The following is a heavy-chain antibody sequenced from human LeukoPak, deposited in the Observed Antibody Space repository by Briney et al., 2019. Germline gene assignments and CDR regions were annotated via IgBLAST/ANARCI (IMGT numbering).Heavy chain of an antibody. V-gene: IGHV3-30*02. CDR3: AKEYDFWSGYPKN. D-gene: IGHD3-3*01. J-gene: IGHJ4*02. Sequence: PGGSLRLSCAASGFTFSSYGMHWVRQAPGKGLEWVAFIRYDGSNKYYADSVKGRFTISRDNSKNTLYLQMNSLRAEDTAVYYCAKEYDFWSGYPKNWGQGTLVTVSS. CDR2: IRYDGSNK. CDR1: GFTFSSYG.